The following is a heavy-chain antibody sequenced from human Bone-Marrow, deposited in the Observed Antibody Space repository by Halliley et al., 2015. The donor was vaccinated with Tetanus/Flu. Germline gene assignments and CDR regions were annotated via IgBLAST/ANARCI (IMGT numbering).Heavy chain of an antibody. J-gene: IGHJ4*02. CDR3: ATFEYSSSDFDY. V-gene: IGHV5-51*01. CDR2: VYPDASDT. D-gene: IGHD6-19*01. Sequence: WMGIVYPDASDTKYSPPFQGQVPLPVDKSLNNAYVQWSSLRASDTAMYYCATFEYSSSDFDYWGQGTQVTVSS.